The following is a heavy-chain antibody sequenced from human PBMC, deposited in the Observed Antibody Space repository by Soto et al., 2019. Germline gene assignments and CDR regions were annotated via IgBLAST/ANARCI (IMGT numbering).Heavy chain of an antibody. CDR1: GFTFSSYA. D-gene: IGHD5-12*01. V-gene: IGHV3-30-3*01. CDR3: ARDLGDGYNPNYFDY. J-gene: IGHJ4*02. CDR2: ISYDGSNK. Sequence: GGSLRLSCAAAGFTFSSYAMHWVRQAPGKGLEWVAVISYDGSNKYYADSVKGRFTISRDNSKNTLYLQMNSLRAEDTAVYYCARDLGDGYNPNYFDYWGQGTLVTASS.